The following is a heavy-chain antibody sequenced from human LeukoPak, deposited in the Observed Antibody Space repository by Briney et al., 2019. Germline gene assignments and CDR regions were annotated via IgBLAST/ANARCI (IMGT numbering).Heavy chain of an antibody. D-gene: IGHD1/OR15-1a*01. J-gene: IGHJ3*02. V-gene: IGHV1-2*02. CDR1: GYTFTGYY. Sequence: ASVKVSCKASGYTFTGYYMHWVRQAPGQGLEWMGWINPNSGGTNYAQKFQGRVTMTRDTSISTAYMELSSLRAEDTAVYYCARGRRATGTNAFDIWGQGTMVTVSS. CDR2: INPNSGGT. CDR3: ARGRRATGTNAFDI.